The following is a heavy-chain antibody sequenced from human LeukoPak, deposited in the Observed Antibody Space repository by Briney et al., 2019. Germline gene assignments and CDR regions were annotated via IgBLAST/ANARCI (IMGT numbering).Heavy chain of an antibody. Sequence: SETLFLTCTVSGGSISSSSYYWGWIRQPPGKGLEWIGYIYYSGSTNYNPSLKSRVTISVDTSKNQFSLKLSSVTAADTAVYYCARETRSKYYYGSGRPFDYWGQGTLVTVSS. J-gene: IGHJ4*02. D-gene: IGHD3-10*01. V-gene: IGHV4-61*01. CDR2: IYYSGST. CDR3: ARETRSKYYYGSGRPFDY. CDR1: GGSISSSSYY.